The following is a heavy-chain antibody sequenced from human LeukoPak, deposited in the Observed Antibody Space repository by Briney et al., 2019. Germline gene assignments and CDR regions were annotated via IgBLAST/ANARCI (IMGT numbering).Heavy chain of an antibody. Sequence: ASVKVSCKASGYTFTSYDINWVRQATGQGLEWMGWMNPNSGNTGYAQKFQGRVTMTRNTSISTAYMELSSLRSEDTAVYYCAKDGDFWSGHYMYYFDYWGQGTLVTVSS. CDR1: GYTFTSYD. V-gene: IGHV1-8*01. J-gene: IGHJ4*02. D-gene: IGHD3-3*01. CDR3: AKDGDFWSGHYMYYFDY. CDR2: MNPNSGNT.